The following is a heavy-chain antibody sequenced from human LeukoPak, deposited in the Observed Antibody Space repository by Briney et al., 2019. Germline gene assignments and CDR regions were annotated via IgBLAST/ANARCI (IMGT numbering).Heavy chain of an antibody. CDR1: GYTFTTYG. CDR3: ARVRSSMVLDY. Sequence: ASVKVSCKASGYTFTTYGIGWVRQAPGQRLEWMGWISDYNGNTNYAQKFQGRVTMTTDTSTSTAYMDLRSLRSADTALYYCARVRSSMVLDYWGQGTLVTASS. J-gene: IGHJ4*02. CDR2: ISDYNGNT. D-gene: IGHD2/OR15-2a*01. V-gene: IGHV1-18*01.